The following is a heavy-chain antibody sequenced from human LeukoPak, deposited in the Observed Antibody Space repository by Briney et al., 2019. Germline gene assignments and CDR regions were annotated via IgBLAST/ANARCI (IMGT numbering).Heavy chain of an antibody. CDR1: GFTFSSYA. J-gene: IGHJ4*02. CDR3: AKDKSAGYSSGWYQTDC. V-gene: IGHV3-23*01. D-gene: IGHD6-19*01. Sequence: GGSLRLSCAASGFTFSSYAMSWVRQPPGKGLEWVSTISGSGGSTYYADSVKGRFTMSRDNSKNTLYLQMNSLRAEDTAVYYCAKDKSAGYSSGWYQTDCWGQGTLVTVSS. CDR2: ISGSGGST.